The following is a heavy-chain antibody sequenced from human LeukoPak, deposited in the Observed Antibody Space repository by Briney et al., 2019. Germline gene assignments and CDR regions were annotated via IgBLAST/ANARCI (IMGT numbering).Heavy chain of an antibody. CDR2: INPNSGGT. J-gene: IGHJ3*02. D-gene: IGHD5-24*01. V-gene: IGHV1-2*02. CDR3: ARDPSRDGYVDAFDI. CDR1: GYTFTGYY. Sequence: GASVKVSCKASGYTFTGYYMHWVRQAPGQGLEWMGWINPNSGGTNYAQKFQGRVTMTRDTSISTAYMELSRLGSDDTAVYYCARDPSRDGYVDAFDIWGQGTMVTVSS.